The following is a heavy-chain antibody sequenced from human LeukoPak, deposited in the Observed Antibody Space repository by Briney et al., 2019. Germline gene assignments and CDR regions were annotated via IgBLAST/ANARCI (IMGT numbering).Heavy chain of an antibody. V-gene: IGHV4-38-2*01. J-gene: IGHJ6*03. CDR1: GYSISSVYY. CDR3: ARMISTDYMDV. CDR2: IYHSGST. D-gene: IGHD3-16*01. Sequence: SDTLSLTCAVSGYSISSVYYLGLIRQPPGKELEWIGSIYHSGSTYYNPSLKSRVTISVDTSKNQFSLKLSSVTAADTAVYYCARMISTDYMDVWGKGTTVSVSS.